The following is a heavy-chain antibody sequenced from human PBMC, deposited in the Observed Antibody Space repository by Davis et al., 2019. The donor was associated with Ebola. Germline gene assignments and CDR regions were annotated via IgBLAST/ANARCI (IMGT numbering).Heavy chain of an antibody. CDR2: IIPILGIA. CDR1: GYTFTSYG. Sequence: AASVKVSCKASGYTFTSYGISWVRQAPGQGLEWMGRIIPILGIANYAQKFQGRVTITADKSTSTAYMELSSLRSEDTAVYYCAREGEQQLVTVDWFDPWGQGTLVTVSS. V-gene: IGHV1-69*04. D-gene: IGHD6-13*01. CDR3: AREGEQQLVTVDWFDP. J-gene: IGHJ5*02.